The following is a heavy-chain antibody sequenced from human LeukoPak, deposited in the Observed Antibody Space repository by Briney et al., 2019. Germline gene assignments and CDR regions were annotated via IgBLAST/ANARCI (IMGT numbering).Heavy chain of an antibody. CDR1: GGSFSGYY. J-gene: IGHJ4*02. V-gene: IGHV4-34*01. Sequence: SETLSLTCAVCGGSFSGYYWSWIRQPPGKGLEWIGEINHSGSTNYNPSLKSRVTISVDTSKNQFSLKLSSVTAADTAVYYCARGTFGSGSTKKNFDYWGQGTLVTVSS. D-gene: IGHD3-10*01. CDR3: ARGTFGSGSTKKNFDY. CDR2: INHSGST.